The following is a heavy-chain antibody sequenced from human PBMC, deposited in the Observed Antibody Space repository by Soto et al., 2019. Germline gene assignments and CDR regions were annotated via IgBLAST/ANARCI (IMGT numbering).Heavy chain of an antibody. CDR1: GFTFIGSA. CDR2: IGSKANSYAP. Sequence: EVQLVESGGGWVQPGGSLKLSWAASGFTFIGSAMHWVRQASGKGLDWVGRIGSKANSYAPAYAASVKGRFTISRDDSKNTAYLQMNSLKTEDTAVYYCTYIIPKLAYCGGDCYFDAFDIWGQGTMVTVSS. J-gene: IGHJ3*02. V-gene: IGHV3-73*02. D-gene: IGHD2-21*02. CDR3: TYIIPKLAYCGGDCYFDAFDI.